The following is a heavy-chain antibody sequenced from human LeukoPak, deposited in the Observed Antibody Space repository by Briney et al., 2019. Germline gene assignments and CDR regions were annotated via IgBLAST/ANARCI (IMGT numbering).Heavy chain of an antibody. CDR1: GFTFSDHY. CDR2: TRNKAKSYTT. J-gene: IGHJ4*02. CDR3: ASGFLGTLG. D-gene: IGHD7-27*01. Sequence: GGSLRLSCAASGFTFSDHYIDWVCQAPGKGLEWVARTRNKAKSYTTDYAASVKGRFTISRDDSKNSLPLQMNSLKTEDTAVYYCASGFLGTLGWGQGTLVTVSS. V-gene: IGHV3-72*01.